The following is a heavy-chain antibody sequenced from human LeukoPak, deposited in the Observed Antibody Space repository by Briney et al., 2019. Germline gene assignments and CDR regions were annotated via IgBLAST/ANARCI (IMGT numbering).Heavy chain of an antibody. Sequence: SETLSLTCTVSGGSISSSSYYWGWIRQPPGKGLEWIGRIYYSGSTYYNPSLKSRVTISVATSKNQFSLKLSSVTAADTAVYYCARHEGGYSYGHPLFYDSSGNNWFDPWGQGTLVTVSS. CDR2: IYYSGST. J-gene: IGHJ5*02. CDR1: GGSISSSSYY. V-gene: IGHV4-39*01. CDR3: ARHEGGYSYGHPLFYDSSGNNWFDP. D-gene: IGHD3-22*01.